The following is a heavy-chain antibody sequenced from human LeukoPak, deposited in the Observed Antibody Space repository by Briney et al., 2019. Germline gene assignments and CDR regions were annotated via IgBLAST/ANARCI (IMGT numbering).Heavy chain of an antibody. J-gene: IGHJ6*02. V-gene: IGHV3-21*01. D-gene: IGHD6-25*01. CDR2: ISSSSSYI. CDR3: ARDFRGYDYYYYYGMDV. CDR1: GNYW. Sequence: GGSLRLSCAASGNYWMHWVRQAPGKGLVWVSSISSSSSYIYYADSVKGRFTISRDNAKNSLYLQMNSLRAEDTAVYYCARDFRGYDYYYYYGMDVWGQGTTVTVSS.